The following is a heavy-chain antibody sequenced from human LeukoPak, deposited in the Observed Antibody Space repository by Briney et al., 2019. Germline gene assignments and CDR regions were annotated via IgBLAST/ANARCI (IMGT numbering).Heavy chain of an antibody. D-gene: IGHD6-19*01. V-gene: IGHV3-7*01. CDR2: IKQDGSEK. CDR3: AREEGGSSGWYYFDY. Sequence: PGGSLRLSCAPSGFTFSTYNMNWVRQAPGKGLEWVANIKQDGSEKYYVDSVKGRFTISRDNAKNSLYLQMNSLRAEDTAVYYCAREEGGSSGWYYFDYWGQGTLVTVSS. J-gene: IGHJ4*02. CDR1: GFTFSTYN.